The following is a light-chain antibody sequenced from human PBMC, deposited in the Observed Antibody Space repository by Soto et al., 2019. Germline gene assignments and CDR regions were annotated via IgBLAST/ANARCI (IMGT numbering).Light chain of an antibody. V-gene: IGLV2-8*01. CDR1: SSDVGGYNY. Sequence: QSARTQPPSASGSPGQSVTISCTGTSSDVGGYNYVSWYQQYPGRAPKLMIYEVTKRPSGDPDRFSGSKSGNTASLTDSGLQAEDEADYYCSSYASSNNFYFVFGGGTKLTV. J-gene: IGLJ3*02. CDR2: EVT. CDR3: SSYASSNNFYFV.